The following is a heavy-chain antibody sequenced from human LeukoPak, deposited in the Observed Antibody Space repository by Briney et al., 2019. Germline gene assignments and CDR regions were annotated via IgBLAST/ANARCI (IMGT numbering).Heavy chain of an antibody. CDR2: IHGDGDNI. D-gene: IGHD1-26*01. CDR3: ARAQVGVPTGL. CDR1: GFPFSSYA. J-gene: IGHJ4*02. Sequence: GGSLRLSCAASGFPFSSYAMYWVRQAPGKGLVWVARIHGDGDNISYADSVSGRLPLSRDNPKDALYLHMNSLRPEDTAVYYCARAQVGVPTGLWGQGTLVTVSS. V-gene: IGHV3-74*01.